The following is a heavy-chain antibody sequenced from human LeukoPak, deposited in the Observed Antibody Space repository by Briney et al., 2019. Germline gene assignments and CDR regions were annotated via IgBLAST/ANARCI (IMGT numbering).Heavy chain of an antibody. D-gene: IGHD6-19*01. CDR2: FFYSGST. CDR3: ARHSGGGRAVAGMHRFDP. V-gene: IGHV4-59*08. J-gene: IGHJ5*02. Sequence: PSETLSLTCAVYGGSFSGYYWSWIRQAPGKGLEWIGYFFYSGSTDFNPSLKSRVTISVDTSQNQFSLKLSSVSAADTAVYYCARHSGGGRAVAGMHRFDPWGQGTLVTVSS. CDR1: GGSFSGYY.